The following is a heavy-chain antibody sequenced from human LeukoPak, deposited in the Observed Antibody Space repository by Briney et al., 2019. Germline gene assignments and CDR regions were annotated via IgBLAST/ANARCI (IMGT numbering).Heavy chain of an antibody. CDR3: ARDHGFSYGIDF. CDR2: IKQDGSEK. D-gene: IGHD5-18*01. CDR1: GFTFSDYW. J-gene: IGHJ4*02. V-gene: IGHV3-7*04. Sequence: PGESLRLSCAASGFTFSDYWMSWVRQAPGKGLEWVANIKQDGSEKYYVDSVKGRFTISRDNAKKSLFLQVSSLRVEDTAVYYCARDHGFSYGIDFWGQGTLVTVSS.